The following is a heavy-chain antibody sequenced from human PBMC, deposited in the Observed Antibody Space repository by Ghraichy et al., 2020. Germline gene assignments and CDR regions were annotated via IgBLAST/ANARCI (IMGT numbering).Heavy chain of an antibody. V-gene: IGHV4-59*01. Sequence: SETLSLTCTVSGGSISSYYWSWIRQPPGKGLEWIGYNYYSGSTNYNPSLKSRVTISVDTSKNQFSLKLSSVTAADTAVYYCARDSSYYYGMDVWGQGTTVTVSS. CDR3: ARDSSYYYGMDV. J-gene: IGHJ6*02. CDR2: NYYSGST. CDR1: GGSISSYY.